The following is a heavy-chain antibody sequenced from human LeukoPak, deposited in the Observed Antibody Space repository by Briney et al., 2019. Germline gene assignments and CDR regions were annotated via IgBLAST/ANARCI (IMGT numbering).Heavy chain of an antibody. V-gene: IGHV3-48*01. D-gene: IGHD5-24*01. CDR1: GFIFSSYS. CDR3: ARDYKYAFDN. Sequence: GGSLRLSCAASGFIFSSYSMNWVRQAPGKGLEWISYIGIDSGNTNYADSVKGRFTISGDKAKNSLYLQMNSLRVEDTAVYYCARDYKYAFDNWGQGTLVTVSS. CDR2: IGIDSGNT. J-gene: IGHJ4*02.